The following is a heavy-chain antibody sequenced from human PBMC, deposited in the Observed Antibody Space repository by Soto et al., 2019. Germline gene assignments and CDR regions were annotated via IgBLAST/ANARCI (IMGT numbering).Heavy chain of an antibody. CDR3: ARDLDGSGSYYTDY. D-gene: IGHD3-10*01. V-gene: IGHV1-18*01. Sequence: QVQLVQSGAEVKKPVASVKVSCKASGYTFTNFGISSVRQAPGQGLEWMGWISHWGKTNYAQKLQGRVTMTTDTSASTAFMELRSLTSDDTAMYFCARDLDGSGSYYTDYWGQGTLVTVSS. J-gene: IGHJ4*02. CDR1: GYTFTNFG. CDR2: ISHWGKT.